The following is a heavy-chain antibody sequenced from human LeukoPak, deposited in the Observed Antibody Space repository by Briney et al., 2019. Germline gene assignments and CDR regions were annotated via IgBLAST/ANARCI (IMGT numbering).Heavy chain of an antibody. J-gene: IGHJ4*02. Sequence: GGSLRLSCAASGFTFSSYEMNWVRQAPGKGLEWVSYMCSSGSTRYYADAVKGRFTISRDNAKNSLYLQMNSLRAEDTAVYYCAREGGSYYDYWGQGPLVTVSS. V-gene: IGHV3-48*03. CDR2: MCSSGSTR. D-gene: IGHD3-16*01. CDR3: AREGGSYYDY. CDR1: GFTFSSYE.